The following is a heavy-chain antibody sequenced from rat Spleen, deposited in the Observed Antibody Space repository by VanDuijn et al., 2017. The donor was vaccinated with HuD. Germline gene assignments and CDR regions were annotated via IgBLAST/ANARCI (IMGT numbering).Heavy chain of an antibody. V-gene: IGHV5-7*01. D-gene: IGHD1-1*01. CDR1: GFTFSDYN. CDR3: ARSEGVHYYLPFAD. J-gene: IGHJ3*01. Sequence: EVQLVESGGGLVQPGRSLKLSCAASGFTFSDYNMAWVRQAPKKGLEWVASITTGGSSTYYRDSVKGRFTISRDNVKSSLYLQMDSLGSEDTATYYCARSEGVHYYLPFADWGQGTLVTVSS. CDR2: ITTGGSST.